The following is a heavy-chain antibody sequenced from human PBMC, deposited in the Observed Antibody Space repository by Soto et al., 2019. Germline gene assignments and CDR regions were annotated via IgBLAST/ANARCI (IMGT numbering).Heavy chain of an antibody. CDR2: ISGSGGST. CDR3: AKSDRGWFGPFDP. J-gene: IGHJ5*02. Sequence: EVQLLESGGGLVQPGGSLRLSCAASGFTFSSYAMSWVRQAPGKGLEWVSAISGSGGSTYYADSVKGRFTISRDNSKSTLYLQMNSLRAEDTAVYFCAKSDRGWFGPFDPWGQGTLVTVSS. D-gene: IGHD3-16*01. V-gene: IGHV3-23*01. CDR1: GFTFSSYA.